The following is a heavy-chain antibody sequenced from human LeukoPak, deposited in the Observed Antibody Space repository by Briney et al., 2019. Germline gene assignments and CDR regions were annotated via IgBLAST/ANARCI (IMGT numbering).Heavy chain of an antibody. CDR2: ISNDGSKK. CDR1: GIIFSSYA. D-gene: IGHD3-22*01. V-gene: IGHV3-30-3*01. J-gene: IGHJ4*02. Sequence: GRSLRLSCAASGIIFSSYAMHWVCQAPGKGLEWVAVISNDGSKKYYADSVKGRLTISRDNSKNTLYLQMNSLRAEDTAVYYCASHYDISGHHSLDHWGQGTLVTVSS. CDR3: ASHYDISGHHSLDH.